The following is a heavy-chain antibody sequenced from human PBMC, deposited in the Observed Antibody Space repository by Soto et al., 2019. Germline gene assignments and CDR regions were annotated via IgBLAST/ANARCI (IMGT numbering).Heavy chain of an antibody. CDR1: GFTFSNYW. CDR2: IIGDESST. J-gene: IGHJ5*02. V-gene: IGHV3-74*01. CDR3: ARDLLATNWFDP. Sequence: GGSLRLSCAASGFTFSNYWMHWVRQAPGKGLVWVARIIGDESSTTYADSVKGRFTISRDNARNTVYLQMKSLRAEDTAVYYCARDLLATNWFDPWGQG. D-gene: IGHD2-15*01.